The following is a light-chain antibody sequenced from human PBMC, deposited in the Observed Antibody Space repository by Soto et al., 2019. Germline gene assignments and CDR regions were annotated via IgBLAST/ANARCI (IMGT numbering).Light chain of an antibody. Sequence: QSVLTQPPSASGTPGQTGTISCSGSGSNIGENAVNWYQHLPGTAPQLLIYSNALRPSGVPHRFSGSKSDTAGSLAISGLQSEDEAHYYCAAWDDSLKAMLFGGGTQLTV. CDR2: SNA. CDR3: AAWDDSLKAML. V-gene: IGLV1-44*01. CDR1: GSNIGENA. J-gene: IGLJ3*02.